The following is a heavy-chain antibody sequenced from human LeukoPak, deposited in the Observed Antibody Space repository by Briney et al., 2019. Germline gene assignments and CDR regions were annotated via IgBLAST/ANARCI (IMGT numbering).Heavy chain of an antibody. CDR3: ARPVVTPYYYYGMDV. D-gene: IGHD4-23*01. CDR2: ISAYNGNT. CDR1: GYTFTSYG. V-gene: IGHV1-18*01. J-gene: IGHJ6*02. Sequence: ASVKVSCEASGYTFTSYGISWVRQAPGQGLEWMGWISAYNGNTNYAQKLQGRVTMTTDTSTSTAYMELRSLRSDDTAVYYCARPVVTPYYYYGMDVWGQGTTVTVSS.